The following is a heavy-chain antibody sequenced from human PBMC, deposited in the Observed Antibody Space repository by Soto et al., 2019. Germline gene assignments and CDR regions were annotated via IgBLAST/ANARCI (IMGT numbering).Heavy chain of an antibody. CDR1: GYTFTSYD. D-gene: IGHD3-3*01. J-gene: IGHJ5*02. CDR2: MNPNSGNT. V-gene: IGHV1-8*01. CDR3: ARGITIFVVGAPPASWFDP. Sequence: GASVKVSCKASGYTFTSYDINWVRQATGQGLEWMGWMNPNSGNTGYAQKFQGRVTMTRNTSISTAYMELSSLRSEDTAVYYCARGITIFVVGAPPASWFDPWGQGTLLTVSP.